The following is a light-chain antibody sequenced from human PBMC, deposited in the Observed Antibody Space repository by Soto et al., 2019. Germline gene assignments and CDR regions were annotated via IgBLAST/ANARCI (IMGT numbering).Light chain of an antibody. V-gene: IGKV4-1*01. J-gene: IGKJ1*01. CDR1: QSVLYSSNNKNY. CDR2: WAS. CDR3: QQYYSNPQT. Sequence: DIVMTQSPDSLAVSLGERATINCKSSQSVLYSSNNKNYLAWYQQKPGQPPKLVIYWASIRETGVPDRFSGSGSGTNFTLDISSLQAEDVAVYYCQQYYSNPQTFGQGTKVDIK.